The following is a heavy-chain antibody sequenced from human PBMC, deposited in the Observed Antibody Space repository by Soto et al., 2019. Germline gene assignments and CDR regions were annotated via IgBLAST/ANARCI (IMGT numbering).Heavy chain of an antibody. V-gene: IGHV3-23*01. D-gene: IGHD3-10*01. CDR1: GFTFSIYA. CDR3: AKDRXXXXXXPGAY. J-gene: IGHJ4*01. CDR2: ISDSGGST. Sequence: PGGSLRLSCAASGFTFSIYALSWVRQAPGKGLEWVSSISDSGGSTXXXXSVKGRFTISRDNSKNTLYLQMNTLRAEDXAVXYCAKDRXXXXXXPGAYWGXGTLVTVSS.